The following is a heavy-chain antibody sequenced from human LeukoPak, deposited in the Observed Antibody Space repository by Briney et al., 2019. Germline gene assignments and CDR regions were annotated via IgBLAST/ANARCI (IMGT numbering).Heavy chain of an antibody. CDR1: GFTFSSYA. CDR2: IDYSGGST. D-gene: IGHD6-19*01. V-gene: IGHV3-23*01. CDR3: ATNSGWYGVS. Sequence: GGSLRLSCAASGFTFSSYAMSWIRQAPGKGLEWVSSIDYSGGSTYYADSVKGRFTISRDNSKNTLYLQLNSLRGDDTAVYYCATNSGWYGVSWGQRTLVTVSS. J-gene: IGHJ4*02.